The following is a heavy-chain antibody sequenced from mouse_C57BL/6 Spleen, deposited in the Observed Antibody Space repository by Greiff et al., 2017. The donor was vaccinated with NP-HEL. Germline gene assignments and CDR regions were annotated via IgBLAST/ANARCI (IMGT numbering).Heavy chain of an antibody. J-gene: IGHJ3*01. CDR2: IDPANGNT. CDR3: AIESYYYGSSFAY. D-gene: IGHD1-1*01. Sequence: EVKLQESVAELVRPGASVKLSCTASGFNIKNTYMHWVKQRPEQGLEWIGRIDPANGNTKYAPKFQGKATITADTSSNTAYLQLSSLTSEDTAIYYCAIESYYYGSSFAYWGQGTLVTVSA. CDR1: GFNIKNTY. V-gene: IGHV14-3*01.